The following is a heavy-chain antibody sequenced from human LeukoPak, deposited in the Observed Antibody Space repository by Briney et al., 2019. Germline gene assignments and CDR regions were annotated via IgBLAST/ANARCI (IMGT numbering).Heavy chain of an antibody. V-gene: IGHV1-69*06. J-gene: IGHJ3*02. D-gene: IGHD3-22*01. Sequence: ASVKVSCKASGGTFSSYAISWVRQAPGQGLEWMGGIIPIFGTANYAQKFQGRVTITADKSTSTAYMELSSLRSEDTAVYYCARDADYYDSTLDAFDIWGQGTMVTVSS. CDR3: ARDADYYDSTLDAFDI. CDR1: GGTFSSYA. CDR2: IIPIFGTA.